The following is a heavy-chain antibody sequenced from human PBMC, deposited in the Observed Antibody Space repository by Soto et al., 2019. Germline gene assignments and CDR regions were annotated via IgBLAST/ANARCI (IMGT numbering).Heavy chain of an antibody. CDR1: GYTFTRNG. V-gene: IGHV1-18*01. J-gene: IGHJ6*02. D-gene: IGHD3-22*01. CDR3: VKDRDSNSWPSRDV. Sequence: ASVKVSCKTSGYTFTRNGISWVRQAPGQGLEWMGWISPKSGSKKYAQKFQGRVIMTTDTSTSTAYMELRSLRCDDTAIYYCVKDRDSNSWPSRDVWGPGTTVTVSS. CDR2: ISPKSGSK.